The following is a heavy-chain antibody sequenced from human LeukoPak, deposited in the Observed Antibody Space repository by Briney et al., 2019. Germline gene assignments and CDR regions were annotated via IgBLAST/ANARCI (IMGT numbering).Heavy chain of an antibody. Sequence: GGSLRLSCAASGFTFSTYGMHWVRQAAGKGLEWVAFVWYDGSDKYYPDSVKGRFTVSRDNSKNTVYLQMNSLRVEDTAVYFCAKGSGSGWHFDLWGRGTLVTVSS. CDR3: AKGSGSGWHFDL. J-gene: IGHJ2*01. CDR1: GFTFSTYG. V-gene: IGHV3-30*02. D-gene: IGHD6-19*01. CDR2: VWYDGSDK.